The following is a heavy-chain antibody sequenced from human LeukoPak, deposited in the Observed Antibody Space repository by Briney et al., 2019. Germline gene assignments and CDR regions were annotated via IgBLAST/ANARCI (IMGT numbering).Heavy chain of an antibody. D-gene: IGHD2-2*01. Sequence: ASVKVSCKASGYTFTGYYMHWVRQAPGQGLEWMGWISPYNGNTNYAQKLQGRVTMTTDTSTTTAYMELRSLRSDDTAVYYCARAYCSSTSCYRALYYMDVWGKGTTVTVSS. J-gene: IGHJ6*03. V-gene: IGHV1-18*04. CDR1: GYTFTGYY. CDR2: ISPYNGNT. CDR3: ARAYCSSTSCYRALYYMDV.